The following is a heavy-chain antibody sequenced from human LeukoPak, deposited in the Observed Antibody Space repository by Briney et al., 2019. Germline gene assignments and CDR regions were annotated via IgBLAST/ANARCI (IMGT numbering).Heavy chain of an antibody. CDR2: ISSSSSYI. CDR1: GFTFSSYS. D-gene: IGHD4-11*01. Sequence: PGGSLRLSCAASGFTFSSYSMIWVRQAPGKGLEWVSSISSSSSYIYYADSVKGRFTISRDNAKNSLYLQMNSLRAEDTAVYYCARGRVYSNYHHYWYFDLWGRGTPVTVSS. CDR3: ARGRVYSNYHHYWYFDL. V-gene: IGHV3-21*01. J-gene: IGHJ2*01.